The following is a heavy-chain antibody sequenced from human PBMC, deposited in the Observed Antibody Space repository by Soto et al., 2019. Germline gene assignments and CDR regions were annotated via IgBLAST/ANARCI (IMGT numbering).Heavy chain of an antibody. CDR1: GFSVSTNY. V-gene: IGHV3-53*01. J-gene: IGHJ4*02. CDR2: IYSGGNT. D-gene: IGHD1-26*01. Sequence: PGGSLRLSCAASGFSVSTNYMSWVRQAPGKGLEWVSVIYSGGNTFYTDSVKGRFIISRDIYKNTLFPQMNSLRAEDTAVYYCARDFPLSEYRFSGSYYYNHWGQGTLVTVSS. CDR3: ARDFPLSEYRFSGSYYYNH.